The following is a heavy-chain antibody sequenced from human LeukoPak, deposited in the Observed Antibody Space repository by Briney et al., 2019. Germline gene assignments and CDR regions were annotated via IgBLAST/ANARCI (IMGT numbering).Heavy chain of an antibody. CDR3: ARPPFCSGVTSYQTKTCPAP. J-gene: IGHJ5*02. CDR1: GYTFTSYG. CDR2: ISAYNGNT. Sequence: ASVKVSCKASGYTFTSYGISWVRQAPGQGLEWMGWISAYNGNTNYAQKLQGRVTMTTDTSTSTAYMELRSLRSDDTAVYYCARPPFCSGVTSYQTKTCPAPGAQEPRATV. D-gene: IGHD3-3*01. V-gene: IGHV1-18*01.